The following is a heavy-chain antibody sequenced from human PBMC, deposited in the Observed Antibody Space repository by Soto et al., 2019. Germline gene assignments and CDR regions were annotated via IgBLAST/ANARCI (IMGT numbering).Heavy chain of an antibody. CDR3: ARDVGPITIFGAALSGYFDF. Sequence: EVQLVESGGGLVQPGGSLRLSCAVSGFSFGTYWMSWVRQAPGKGLEWLASIKQDGSERYYLDSVKGRFTISRDNAKDSLSLQMNSLRGEDTAFYYCARDVGPITIFGAALSGYFDFWGQGTLVTVSS. CDR2: IKQDGSER. D-gene: IGHD3-3*01. J-gene: IGHJ4*02. V-gene: IGHV3-7*03. CDR1: GFSFGTYW.